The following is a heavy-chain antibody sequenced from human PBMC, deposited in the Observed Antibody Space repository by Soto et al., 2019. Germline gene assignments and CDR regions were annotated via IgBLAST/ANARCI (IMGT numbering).Heavy chain of an antibody. CDR3: ARDPVNDVLRCIKPFDP. V-gene: IGHV1-69*08. J-gene: IGHJ5*02. CDR2: IIPILGIA. D-gene: IGHD3-3*01. CDR1: GGTFSSYT. Sequence: QVQLVQSGAEVKKPGSSVKVSCKASGGTFSSYTISWVRQAPGQGREWMGRIIPILGIANYAQKFQGRVTITADKSTSTAYMELSSLRSEDTAVYYCARDPVNDVLRCIKPFDPWGQGTLVTVSS.